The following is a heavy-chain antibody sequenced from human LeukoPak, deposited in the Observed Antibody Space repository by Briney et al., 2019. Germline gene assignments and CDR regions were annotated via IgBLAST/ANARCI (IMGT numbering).Heavy chain of an antibody. J-gene: IGHJ3*02. V-gene: IGHV3-48*04. CDR2: ISSASRTI. Sequence: TGGSLRLSCAASGISFSNYTMNWVRQAPGKGLEWVSYISSASRTIYYADSVQGRFTISRDNAKNSLYLQMNSLRTEDTAVYYCARTYCSGGTCYLGDAFDIWGQGTMVTVSS. D-gene: IGHD2-15*01. CDR3: ARTYCSGGTCYLGDAFDI. CDR1: GISFSNYT.